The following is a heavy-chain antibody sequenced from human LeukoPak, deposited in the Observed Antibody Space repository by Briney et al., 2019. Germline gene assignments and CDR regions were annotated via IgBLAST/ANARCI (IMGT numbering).Heavy chain of an antibody. D-gene: IGHD2-8*01. Sequence: GGSLRLSCAASGFTFTSYWMHWVRQAPGKGLVWVSRINTDGSSTSYADSVKGRFTISRDNAKNTLHLQMNSLRAEDTAVYYCAREGMAFDAFDIWGQGTMVTVSS. V-gene: IGHV3-74*01. J-gene: IGHJ3*02. CDR3: AREGMAFDAFDI. CDR1: GFTFTSYW. CDR2: INTDGSST.